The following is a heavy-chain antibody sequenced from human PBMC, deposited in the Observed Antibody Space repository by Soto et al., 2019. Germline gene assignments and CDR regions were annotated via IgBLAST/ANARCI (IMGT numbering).Heavy chain of an antibody. CDR3: GRVPAAAAGIGIDH. J-gene: IGHJ4*02. Sequence: EVQLVESGGGLMQPGGSLRLSCAASGFTVSSKYMNWVRQAPGKGLEWVSIIWSAGLTYYADSVRGRFTISRDNAKNTLYLQMNSLRAEDTAVYYCGRVPAAAAGIGIDHWGQGILVTVSS. CDR2: IWSAGLT. V-gene: IGHV3-53*01. CDR1: GFTVSSKY. D-gene: IGHD6-13*01.